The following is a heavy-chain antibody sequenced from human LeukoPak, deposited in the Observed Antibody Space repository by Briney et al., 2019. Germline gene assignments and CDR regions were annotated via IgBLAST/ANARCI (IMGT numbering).Heavy chain of an antibody. V-gene: IGHV5-10-1*01. D-gene: IGHD3-22*01. CDR3: ARIPLDSSGYYYAGDGFDI. Sequence: GESLKISCKGSGYSFTSYWIGWVRQMPGKGLEWMGKIDPSDSYTNYSPSLQGHVTISADKSISTAYLQWSSLKASGTAMYYCARIPLDSSGYYYAGDGFDIWGQGTMVTVSS. CDR2: IDPSDSYT. CDR1: GYSFTSYW. J-gene: IGHJ3*02.